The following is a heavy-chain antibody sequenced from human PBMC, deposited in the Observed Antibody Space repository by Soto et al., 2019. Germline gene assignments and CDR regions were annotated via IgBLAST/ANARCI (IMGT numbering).Heavy chain of an antibody. D-gene: IGHD2-21*01. CDR2: ISGSGAGR. CDR3: AKSLTGDHRSSFDY. CDR1: GFTFSSYG. J-gene: IGHJ4*02. Sequence: EVQLLESGGGLVQPGGSLRLSCAASGFTFSSYGMTWVRQAPGKGLEWVSGISGSGAGRDYADSVKGGFPIYRDNSKNPLSLQMNSLRADDTAVYFCAKSLTGDHRSSFDYWGQGTLVTVSS. V-gene: IGHV3-23*01.